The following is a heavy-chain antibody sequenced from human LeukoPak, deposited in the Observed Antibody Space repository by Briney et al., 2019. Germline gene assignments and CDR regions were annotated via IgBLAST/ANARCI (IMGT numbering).Heavy chain of an antibody. CDR3: ATLYTSGWYCDY. CDR1: GITFSIYG. CDR2: ISSDGSNI. J-gene: IGHJ4*02. V-gene: IGHV3-33*01. D-gene: IGHD6-25*01. Sequence: PGGSLRLSCAASGITFSIYGMHWVRQAPGTGLEWVAVISSDGSNIYYADSVKGRFTISRDNSRNTLYLQMNSLRPDDTALYYCATLYTSGWYCDYWGQGTLVTVSS.